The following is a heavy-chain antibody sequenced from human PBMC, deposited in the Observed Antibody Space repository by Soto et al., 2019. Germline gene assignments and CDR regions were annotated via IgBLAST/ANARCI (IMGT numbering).Heavy chain of an antibody. D-gene: IGHD5-18*01. CDR2: INSDGSST. CDR3: ASDVETAMVFPCGIDV. J-gene: IGHJ6*02. CDR1: GFTFSSYW. Sequence: GGSLRLSCAASGFTFSSYWMHWVRQAPGKGLVWVSRINSDGSSTSYADSVKGRFTISRDNAKNTLYLQMNSLRAEDTAVYYCASDVETAMVFPCGIDVWDQGTTVTVSS. V-gene: IGHV3-74*01.